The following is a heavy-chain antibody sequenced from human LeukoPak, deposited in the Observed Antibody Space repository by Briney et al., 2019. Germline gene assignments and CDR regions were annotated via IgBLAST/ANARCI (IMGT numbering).Heavy chain of an antibody. Sequence: GGSLRLSCAASGFTFSNYAMSWVRQAPGKGLEWVSSISSSGGSTYYADSVKGRFTISRDNSRNTVYLQMNSLRAEDTAVYYCASHKETFYASSGNYWGQGTLVTVSS. J-gene: IGHJ4*02. V-gene: IGHV3-23*01. D-gene: IGHD2/OR15-2a*01. CDR2: ISSSGGST. CDR1: GFTFSNYA. CDR3: ASHKETFYASSGNY.